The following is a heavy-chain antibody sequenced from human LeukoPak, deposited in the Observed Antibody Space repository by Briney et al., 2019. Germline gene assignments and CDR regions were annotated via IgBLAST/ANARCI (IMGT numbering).Heavy chain of an antibody. CDR3: ASINYDSSGYYLSFDY. J-gene: IGHJ4*02. Sequence: GSLRLSCAASGFTFSSYAMSWVRQAPGKGLEWVSAISGSGGSTYYADSVKGRFTISRDNSKNTLYLQMNSLRAEDTAVYYCASINYDSSGYYLSFDYWGQGTLVTVSS. CDR1: GFTFSSYA. V-gene: IGHV3-23*01. D-gene: IGHD3-22*01. CDR2: ISGSGGST.